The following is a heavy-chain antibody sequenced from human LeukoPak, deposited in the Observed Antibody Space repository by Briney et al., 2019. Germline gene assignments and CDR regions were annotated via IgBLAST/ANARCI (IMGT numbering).Heavy chain of an antibody. CDR1: GGSISVYTAYY. D-gene: IGHD5-18*01. Sequence: SETLSLTCTVSGGSISVYTAYYWGWIRQPPGKGLEWIGGIFSSGSTYYNPSLESRVTISVDTSKNQFPLKLSSVTAADTAVYFCARSRGYSYAQDYWGQGTLVTVSS. CDR2: IFSSGST. CDR3: ARSRGYSYAQDY. V-gene: IGHV4-39*01. J-gene: IGHJ4*02.